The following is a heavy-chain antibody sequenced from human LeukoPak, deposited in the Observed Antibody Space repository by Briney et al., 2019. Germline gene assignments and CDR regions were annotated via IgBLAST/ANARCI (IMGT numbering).Heavy chain of an antibody. CDR3: ARYGLGSSDVDY. CDR2: MNPNSGNT. Sequence: ASVKVSCKASGYTFTSYDINWVRQATGQGLEWMGWMNPNSGNTGYAQKFQGRVTITRNTSISTAYMELSSLRSEDTAVYYCARYGLGSSDVDYWGQGTLVTVSS. V-gene: IGHV1-8*03. J-gene: IGHJ4*02. D-gene: IGHD3-10*01. CDR1: GYTFTSYD.